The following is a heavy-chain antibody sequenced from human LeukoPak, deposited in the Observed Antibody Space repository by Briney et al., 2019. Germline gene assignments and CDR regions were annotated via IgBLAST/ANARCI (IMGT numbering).Heavy chain of an antibody. J-gene: IGHJ6*03. CDR2: ISSSSSYI. CDR3: ARDSPDPVRFLEWLPTVRYYYYYMDV. D-gene: IGHD3-3*01. CDR1: GFTFSSYT. Sequence: GGSLRLSCAASGFTFSSYTMNWVRQAPGKGLEWVSSISSSSSYIYYADSVKGRFTISRDNAKNSLYLQMNSLRAEDTAVYYCARDSPDPVRFLEWLPTVRYYYYYMDVWGKGTTVTVSS. V-gene: IGHV3-21*01.